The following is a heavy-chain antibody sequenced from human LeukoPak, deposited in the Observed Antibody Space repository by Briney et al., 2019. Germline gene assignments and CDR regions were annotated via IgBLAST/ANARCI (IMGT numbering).Heavy chain of an antibody. D-gene: IGHD1-7*01. CDR2: IYPGGSDT. V-gene: IGHV5-51*01. Sequence: GESLKISCKGSGYRFTDYWIGWVRQMPGKGLEWMGIIYPGGSDTRYSPSFQGQVTISADKSINTAHLQWSSLKASDTAVYYCARGAAGTTPDYYYFGLDVWGQGTTVRVSS. CDR1: GYRFTDYW. CDR3: ARGAAGTTPDYYYFGLDV. J-gene: IGHJ6*02.